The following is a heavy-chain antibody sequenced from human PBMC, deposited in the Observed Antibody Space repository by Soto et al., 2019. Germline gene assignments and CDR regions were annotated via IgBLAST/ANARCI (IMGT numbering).Heavy chain of an antibody. CDR2: INAGNGNT. D-gene: IGHD3-9*01. Sequence: ASVKVSCKASGYTFTNYAMHWVRQAPGQRLEWMGWINAGNGNTKYSQKFQVRVTITSDTSASTAYMELSSLRSEDTAVYYCAGNLMDSDIWTGYYMDYYFDYWGQGTLVTVSS. J-gene: IGHJ4*02. CDR3: AGNLMDSDIWTGYYMDYYFDY. CDR1: GYTFTNYA. V-gene: IGHV1-3*01.